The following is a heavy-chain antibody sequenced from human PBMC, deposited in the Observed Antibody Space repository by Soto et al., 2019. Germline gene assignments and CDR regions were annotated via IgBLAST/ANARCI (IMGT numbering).Heavy chain of an antibody. J-gene: IGHJ5*02. CDR1: GFTFSSYD. V-gene: IGHV3-13*01. CDR3: ARAGHGSSWTNWLDP. CDR2: IGTAGDT. Sequence: GGSLRLSCAASGFTFSSYDMHWVRQATGKGLEWVSAIGTAGDTYYPGSVKGRFTISRENAKNSLYLQMNSLRAGDTAVYYCARAGHGSSWTNWLDPWGQGTLVTVSS. D-gene: IGHD6-13*01.